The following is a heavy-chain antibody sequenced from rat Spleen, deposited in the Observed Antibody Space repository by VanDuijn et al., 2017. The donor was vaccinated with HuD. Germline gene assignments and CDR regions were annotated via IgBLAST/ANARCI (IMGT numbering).Heavy chain of an antibody. D-gene: IGHD4-4*01. CDR3: ATGVLGY. V-gene: IGHV5S10*01. Sequence: EVQLMESGGGLVQPGNSLKLSCAASGFIFSDYAMAWVRQSPKKGLEWVATIFYDGSGTYYRDSVKGRFSISRDNAKSTLYLQMDSLRSEDTATYYCATGVLGYWGQGVMVTVSS. J-gene: IGHJ2*01. CDR1: GFIFSDYA. CDR2: IFYDGSGT.